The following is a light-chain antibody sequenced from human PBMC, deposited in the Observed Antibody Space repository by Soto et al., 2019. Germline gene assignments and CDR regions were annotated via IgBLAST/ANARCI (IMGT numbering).Light chain of an antibody. CDR3: CSFAGGPYV. V-gene: IGLV2-23*02. CDR1: SSDVGNYHL. Sequence: QSALTQPASLSGSPGQTITVSCTGTSSDVGNYHLLSWYQQHPGKAPKLMIFEVNKRPSGVSSRFSGSRSGNTASLTIAGLQAEDEAEYYCCSFAGGPYVLVPGTKLTVL. J-gene: IGLJ1*01. CDR2: EVN.